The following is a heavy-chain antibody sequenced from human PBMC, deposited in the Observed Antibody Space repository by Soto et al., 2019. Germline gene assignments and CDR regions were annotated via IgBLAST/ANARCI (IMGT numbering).Heavy chain of an antibody. CDR2: IYHCGST. CDR1: GGSSSSGGFS. CDR3: PRVLYL. V-gene: IGHV4-30-2*01. J-gene: IGHJ5*02. D-gene: IGHD3-10*01. Sequence: QLHLQESGTGLVKPSQTLSLTCAVPGGSSSSGGFSWSWIRQPPGKVLEWNGYIYHCGSTDYNPSLKSRVTISVDRSTHHCPLKLSSVTAADMAVYYCPRVLYLWGQGTLVTVSS.